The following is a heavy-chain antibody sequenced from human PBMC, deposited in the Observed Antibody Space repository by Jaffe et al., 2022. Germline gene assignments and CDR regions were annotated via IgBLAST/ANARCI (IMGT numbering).Heavy chain of an antibody. CDR1: GGSISSYY. CDR2: IYYSGST. V-gene: IGHV4-59*01. J-gene: IGHJ4*02. D-gene: IGHD6-19*01. Sequence: QVQLQESGPGLVKPSETLSLTCTVSGGSISSYYWSWIRQPPGKGLEWIGYIYYSGSTNYNPSLKSRVTISVDTSKNQFSLKLSSVTAADTAVYYCARVRYSSGWYNFDYWGQGTLVTVSS. CDR3: ARVRYSSGWYNFDY.